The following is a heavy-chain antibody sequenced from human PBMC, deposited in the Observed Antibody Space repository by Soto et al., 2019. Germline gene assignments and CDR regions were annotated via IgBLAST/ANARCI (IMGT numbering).Heavy chain of an antibody. Sequence: GGSLRLSCAASGFTFSSYAMSWVRQAPGKGLEWVSAISGSGGSTYYADSVKGRFTISRDNSKNTLYLQMNSLRAEDTAVYYCAKGLIVVVPAASSPLDYWGQGTLVTVSS. CDR2: ISGSGGST. CDR1: GFTFSSYA. J-gene: IGHJ4*02. V-gene: IGHV3-23*01. CDR3: AKGLIVVVPAASSPLDY. D-gene: IGHD2-2*01.